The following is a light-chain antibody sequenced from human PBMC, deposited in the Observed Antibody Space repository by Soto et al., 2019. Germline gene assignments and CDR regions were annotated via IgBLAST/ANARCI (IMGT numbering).Light chain of an antibody. CDR1: QDISNY. J-gene: IGKJ4*01. CDR2: GAS. Sequence: DIQMTQSPSSLSASVGDRVTITCQASQDISNYLNWYQQKPGKAPKLLIYGASSLETGVPSRFRGSGSGTDFTFTISNLQPEDVATYFCQHYVNLPLTFGGRTKVDIK. CDR3: QHYVNLPLT. V-gene: IGKV1-33*01.